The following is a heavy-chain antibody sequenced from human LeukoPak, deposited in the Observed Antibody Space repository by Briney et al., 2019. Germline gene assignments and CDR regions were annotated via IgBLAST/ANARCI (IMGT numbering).Heavy chain of an antibody. J-gene: IGHJ2*01. V-gene: IGHV3-23*01. D-gene: IGHD3-10*01. CDR2: IRASGGTA. Sequence: GGSLRLSCTVSGFTVSSNSWSWVRQAPGKGLEWVSAIRASGGTAYYADSVKGRFTISGDNSKNTLYLQMNSLRAEDTAVYYCAKVWAHDGSGNPYWHFDLWGRGTLVTVSS. CDR1: GFTVSSNS. CDR3: AKVWAHDGSGNPYWHFDL.